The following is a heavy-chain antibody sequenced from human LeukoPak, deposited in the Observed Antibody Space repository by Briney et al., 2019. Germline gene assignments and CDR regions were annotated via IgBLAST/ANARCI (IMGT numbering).Heavy chain of an antibody. V-gene: IGHV4-4*02. CDR2: IYHSGST. CDR1: GGSISSSNW. D-gene: IGHD6-13*01. CDR3: ARDTGSIAAAGSAFDI. J-gene: IGHJ3*02. Sequence: PSETLSLTCAVSGGSISSSNWWSWVRQPPGKGLEWIGEIYHSGSTNYNPSLKSRVTTSVDKSKNQFSLKLSSVTAADTAVYYCARDTGSIAAAGSAFDIWGQGTMVTVSS.